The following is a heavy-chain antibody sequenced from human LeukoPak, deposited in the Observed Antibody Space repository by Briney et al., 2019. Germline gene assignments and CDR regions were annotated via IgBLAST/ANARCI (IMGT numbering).Heavy chain of an antibody. CDR3: ARTTFWSGRSPDYHHCYMDV. CDR1: GGSISGYY. V-gene: IGHV4-59*01. J-gene: IGHJ6*03. CDR2: VHYNGSP. D-gene: IGHD3-3*01. Sequence: SETLSLTCTVSGGSISGYYWSWLRQAPGKGLEWIGYVHYNGSPNYNASLKSRVTISVDASKNQFSLKVSFVSAADTAVYYCARTTFWSGRSPDYHHCYMDVWGKGTTVTVSS.